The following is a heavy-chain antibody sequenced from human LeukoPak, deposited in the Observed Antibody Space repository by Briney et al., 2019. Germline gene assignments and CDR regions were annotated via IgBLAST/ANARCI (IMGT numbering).Heavy chain of an antibody. D-gene: IGHD1-14*01. CDR2: IYYSGST. J-gene: IGHJ4*02. CDR3: ARATRYEAEPFDY. CDR1: GGSISSYY. V-gene: IGHV4-59*01. Sequence: SETLSLTCTVSGGSISSYYWSWIRQPPGKGLEWIGYIYYSGSTNYNPSLKSRVTISLDTSKNQFSLKLRSVTAADTAVYYCARATRYEAEPFDYWGQGTLVTVSP.